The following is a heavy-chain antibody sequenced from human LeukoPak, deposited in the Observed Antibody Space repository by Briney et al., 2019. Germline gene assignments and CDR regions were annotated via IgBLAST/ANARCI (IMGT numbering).Heavy chain of an antibody. V-gene: IGHV3-30*02. CDR2: IRYDGSNK. J-gene: IGHJ4*02. D-gene: IGHD6-13*01. CDR3: ARETSRGRSSSWYPDYFDY. CDR1: GFTFSSYG. Sequence: GGSLRLSCAASGFTFSSYGMHWVRQAPGKGLEWVAFIRYDGSNKYYAGSVKGRFTISRDNSKNTLYLQMNSLRAEDTAVYYCARETSRGRSSSWYPDYFDYWGQGTLVTVSS.